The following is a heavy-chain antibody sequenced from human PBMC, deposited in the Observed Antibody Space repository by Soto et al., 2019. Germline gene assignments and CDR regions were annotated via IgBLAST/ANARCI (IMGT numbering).Heavy chain of an antibody. V-gene: IGHV1-46*01. CDR1: GYTFTDYY. CDR2: INPSGGST. J-gene: IGHJ4*02. Sequence: ASVKVSCKASGYTFTDYYIHWVRQAPGQGLEWMGMINPSGGSTDYAQKFRGRVTMTRDTSTGTVYMELSSLRSEDTAVYYCARPPFPVCINAVCYPFDYWGQGTLVTVSS. D-gene: IGHD2-8*01. CDR3: ARPPFPVCINAVCYPFDY.